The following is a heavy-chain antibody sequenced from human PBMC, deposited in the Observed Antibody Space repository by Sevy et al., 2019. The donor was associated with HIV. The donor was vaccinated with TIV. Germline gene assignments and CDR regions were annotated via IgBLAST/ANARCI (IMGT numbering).Heavy chain of an antibody. CDR2: IKEDGSQK. J-gene: IGHJ4*02. Sequence: GGSLRLSCAASGFSFSKYWMSWVRQAPGKGLEWVANIKEDGSQKNYLKSVKGRFTISRDNAKNLQYLQMNNLRADDPAVDYCAGDPGTLSGYPYHYFDYWGQGTLVTVSS. D-gene: IGHD3-9*01. CDR1: GFSFSKYW. V-gene: IGHV3-7*01. CDR3: AGDPGTLSGYPYHYFDY.